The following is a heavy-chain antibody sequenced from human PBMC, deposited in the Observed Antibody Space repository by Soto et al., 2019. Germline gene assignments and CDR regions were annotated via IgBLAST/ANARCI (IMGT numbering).Heavy chain of an antibody. D-gene: IGHD5-12*01. CDR2: TYYSGST. CDR3: ARDGRGRAIEY. Sequence: QVQLQESGPGLVKPSETLSLTCTVSGGSLTSYCWSWIRQPPGKGLEWIGCTYYSGSTNYDPSLRSRVTISSDTSKNQVFLKVSAVTAADTAVYYCARDGRGRAIEYWGQGTLVTVSS. CDR1: GGSLTSYC. J-gene: IGHJ4*02. V-gene: IGHV4-59*01.